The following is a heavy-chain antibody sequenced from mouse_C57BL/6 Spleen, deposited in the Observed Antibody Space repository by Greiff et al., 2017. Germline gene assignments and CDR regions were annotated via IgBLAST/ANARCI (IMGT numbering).Heavy chain of an antibody. CDR2: IYPGDGDT. D-gene: IGHD3-1*01. CDR1: GYAFSSYW. V-gene: IGHV1-80*01. J-gene: IGHJ4*01. CDR3: ARGATGYAMDY. Sequence: VQLQQSGAELVKPGASVKISCKASGYAFSSYWMNWVKQRPGKGLEWIGQIYPGDGDTNYNGKFKGKATLTADKSSSTAYMQLSSLTSEDSAVYFCARGATGYAMDYWGQGTSVTVSS.